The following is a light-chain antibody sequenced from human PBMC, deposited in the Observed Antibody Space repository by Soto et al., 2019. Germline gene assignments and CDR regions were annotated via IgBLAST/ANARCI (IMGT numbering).Light chain of an antibody. CDR1: QTISGW. CDR2: DAS. Sequence: DIQMTQSPSTLSASVGDGVTITCRASQTISGWLAWYQKRPGKAPKLLISDASSLRSGVPSRFSGSGSGTEFTLTISSLQPDDFGSYYCQQYKSYPWTFGHGTTVEV. V-gene: IGKV1-5*01. CDR3: QQYKSYPWT. J-gene: IGKJ1*01.